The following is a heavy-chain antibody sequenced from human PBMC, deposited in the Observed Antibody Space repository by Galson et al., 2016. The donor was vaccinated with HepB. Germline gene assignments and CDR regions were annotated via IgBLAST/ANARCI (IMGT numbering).Heavy chain of an antibody. CDR3: ARVLPSFFGDQNIY. D-gene: IGHD4-17*01. CDR2: VSPYNGDT. J-gene: IGHJ4*01. Sequence: SVKVSCKASGYTFTSYAITWVRQAPGQGLEWMGWVSPYNGDTNYAQKFQGRVTMTTDTSTSTAYMELRSLTSDDTAFYYCARVLPSFFGDQNIYWGQGTLGTVSS. CDR1: GYTFTSYA. V-gene: IGHV1-18*04.